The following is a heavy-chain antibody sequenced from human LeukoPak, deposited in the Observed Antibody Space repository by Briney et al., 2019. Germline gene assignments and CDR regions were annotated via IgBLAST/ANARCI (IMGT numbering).Heavy chain of an antibody. CDR2: IIGNTGNT. CDR3: VRDLNSAARSFFDY. D-gene: IGHD6-6*01. J-gene: IGHJ4*02. Sequence: ASVKVSCKASGYTFISFGFSWVRQAPGQGPEWMGWIIGNTGNTNYAQRFQGRVTMTTDTSTSTAYMELRTLRSDDTAVYYCVRDLNSAARSFFDYWGPGTLVTVSS. V-gene: IGHV1-18*01. CDR1: GYTFISFG.